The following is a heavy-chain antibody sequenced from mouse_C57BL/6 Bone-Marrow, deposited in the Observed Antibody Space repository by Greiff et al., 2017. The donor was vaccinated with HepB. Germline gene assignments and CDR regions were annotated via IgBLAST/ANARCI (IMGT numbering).Heavy chain of an antibody. J-gene: IGHJ2*01. V-gene: IGHV1-42*01. Sequence: VQLKESGPELVKPGASVKISCKASGYSFTGYYMNWVKQSPEKSLEWIGEINPSTGGTTYNQKFKAKATLTVDKSSSTAYMQLKSLTSEDSAVYYCARGEDYYGSSYDYWGQGTTLTVSS. CDR3: ARGEDYYGSSYDY. CDR1: GYSFTGYY. CDR2: INPSTGGT. D-gene: IGHD1-1*01.